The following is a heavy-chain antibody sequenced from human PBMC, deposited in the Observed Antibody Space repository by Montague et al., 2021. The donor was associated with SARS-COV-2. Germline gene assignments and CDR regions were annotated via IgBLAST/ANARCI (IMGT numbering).Heavy chain of an antibody. J-gene: IGHJ4*02. CDR3: AHSYGDYLFDY. CDR1: GFSLSTSGVC. CDR2: XYWXDDK. V-gene: IGHV2-5*02. D-gene: IGHD4-17*01. Sequence: PALVNATQTLTLTCTFSGFSLSTSGVCVGWIRQPPGKALEWLALXYWXDDKPYSPSLKSRLTITKDTSKNQVVLTMTNMDPVDTATYYCAHSYGDYLFDYWGQGTLVTVSS.